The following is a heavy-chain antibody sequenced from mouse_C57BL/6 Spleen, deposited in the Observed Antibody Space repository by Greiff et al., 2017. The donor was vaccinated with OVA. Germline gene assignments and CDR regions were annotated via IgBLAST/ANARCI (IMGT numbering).Heavy chain of an antibody. D-gene: IGHD2-1*01. CDR2: IYPGSGST. V-gene: IGHV1-55*01. CDR1: GYTFTSYW. J-gene: IGHJ2*01. CDR3: ARSVYYVNLYFDY. Sequence: VQLQQPGAELVKPGASVKMSCKASGYTFTSYWITWVKQRPGQGLEWIGDIYPGSGSTNYNEKFKSKATLTVDTSSSTAYMQLSSLTSEDSAVYYCARSVYYVNLYFDYWGQGTTLTVSS.